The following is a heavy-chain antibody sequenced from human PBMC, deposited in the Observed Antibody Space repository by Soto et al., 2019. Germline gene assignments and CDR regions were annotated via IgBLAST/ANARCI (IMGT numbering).Heavy chain of an antibody. CDR2: INHSGST. V-gene: IGHV4-34*01. Sequence: PSETLSLTCAVYGGSFSVYYWSWIRQPPGKGLEWIGEINHSGSTNYNPSLKSRVTISVDTSKNQFSLKLSSVTAADTAVYYCARFPGSKRGYYGSGPYYGMDVWGQGTTVTVSS. D-gene: IGHD3-10*01. CDR3: ARFPGSKRGYYGSGPYYGMDV. CDR1: GGSFSVYY. J-gene: IGHJ6*02.